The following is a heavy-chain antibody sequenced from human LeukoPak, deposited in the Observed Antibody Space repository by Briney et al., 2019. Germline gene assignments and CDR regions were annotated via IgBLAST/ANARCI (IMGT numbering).Heavy chain of an antibody. V-gene: IGHV5-10-1*04. CDR3: ARIAAGIDY. J-gene: IGHJ4*02. CDR1: GYSFTSYW. D-gene: IGHD6-13*01. Sequence: GESLKISCKGSGYSFTSYWISWVRQMPGKGLEWMGRIDPSDSYTNYSPSFQGQVTVSADKSISTAYLQWNSLKASDTAMYYCARIAAGIDYWGQGALVTVSS. CDR2: IDPSDSYT.